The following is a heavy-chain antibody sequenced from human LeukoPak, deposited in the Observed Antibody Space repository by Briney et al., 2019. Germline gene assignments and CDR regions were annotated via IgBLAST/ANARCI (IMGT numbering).Heavy chain of an antibody. CDR1: GGSFSGYY. CDR2: INHSGST. D-gene: IGHD6-13*01. J-gene: IGHJ5*02. V-gene: IGHV4-34*01. Sequence: SETLPLTCAVYGGSFSGYYWSWIRQPPGKGLEWIGEINHSGSTNYNPSLKSRVTISVDTSKNQFSLKLSSVTAADTAVYYCARDRGSSWVTNWFDPWGQGTLVTVSS. CDR3: ARDRGSSWVTNWFDP.